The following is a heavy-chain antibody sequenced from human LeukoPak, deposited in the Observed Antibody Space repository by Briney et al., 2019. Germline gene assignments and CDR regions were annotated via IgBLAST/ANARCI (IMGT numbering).Heavy chain of an antibody. CDR1: GGSLSRFY. Sequence: SETLSLTCTVSGGSLSRFYWAWIRQPAGRGLGWIGRIHSGGTTNYNPSLESRLTFSLDTSQNQFSLKLNSVTAADTAVYYCARDSPDGYTSGHYHYYLDVWGKGTTVTVSS. CDR3: ARDSPDGYTSGHYHYYLDV. CDR2: IHSGGTT. D-gene: IGHD5-18*01. V-gene: IGHV4-4*07. J-gene: IGHJ6*03.